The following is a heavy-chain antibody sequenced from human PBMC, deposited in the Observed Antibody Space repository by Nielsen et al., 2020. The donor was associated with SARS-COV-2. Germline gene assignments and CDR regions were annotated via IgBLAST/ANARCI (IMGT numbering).Heavy chain of an antibody. CDR3: ARDLEWELLALYAFDI. V-gene: IGHV3-30*03. J-gene: IGHJ3*02. CDR2: VSYDGSNK. D-gene: IGHD3-22*01. Sequence: GESLKISCAASGFTFSTYAMSWVRQAPGKGLEWVAVVSYDGSNKYYGDSVKGRFTISRDNSKNTLYLQMNSLRSEDTAVYYCARDLEWELLALYAFDIWGQGTMVTVSS. CDR1: GFTFSTYA.